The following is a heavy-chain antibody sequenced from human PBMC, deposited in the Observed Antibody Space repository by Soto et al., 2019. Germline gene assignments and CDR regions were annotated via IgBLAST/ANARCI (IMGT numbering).Heavy chain of an antibody. J-gene: IGHJ5*02. V-gene: IGHV3-33*01. CDR1: GFTFSSYG. D-gene: IGHD3-10*01. CDR3: ARDRYTMVRGVKSWFDP. CDR2: IWYDGSNK. Sequence: GGSLRLSCAASGFTFSSYGMHWVRQAPGKGLEWVAVIWYDGSNKYYADSVKGRFTISRDNSKNTLYLQMNSLRAEDTAVYYCARDRYTMVRGVKSWFDPWGQGTLVTVSS.